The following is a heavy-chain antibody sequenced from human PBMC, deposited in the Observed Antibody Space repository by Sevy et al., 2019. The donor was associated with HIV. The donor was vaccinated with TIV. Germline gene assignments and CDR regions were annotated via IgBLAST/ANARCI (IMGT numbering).Heavy chain of an antibody. CDR3: ARDLEFYDYGAYGPSFMPDY. CDR1: GFTFSSYG. J-gene: IGHJ4*02. V-gene: IGHV3-33*01. Sequence: GGSLRLSCAASGFTFSSYGMHWVRQAPGKGLEWVAVIWFDGSNTYYADSVKGRFTISRDIAENTLHLQVNSLGAEDTAVYYCARDLEFYDYGAYGPSFMPDYWGQGTLVTVSS. D-gene: IGHD3-16*01. CDR2: IWFDGSNT.